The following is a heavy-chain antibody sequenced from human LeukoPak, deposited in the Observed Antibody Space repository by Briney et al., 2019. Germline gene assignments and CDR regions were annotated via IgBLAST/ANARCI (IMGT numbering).Heavy chain of an antibody. CDR2: ISGSGGGT. J-gene: IGHJ6*03. V-gene: IGHV3-23*01. CDR3: AKSGRVSGYDSVNHYMDV. CDR1: GFTFSNYA. D-gene: IGHD5-12*01. Sequence: GGSLRLSCAASGFTFSNYAMSWVRQAPGKGLEWVSGISGSGGGTYYADSVKGRFTISRDNSKNTLYLQMNSLRAEDTAVYYCAKSGRVSGYDSVNHYMDVWGRGTTVTISS.